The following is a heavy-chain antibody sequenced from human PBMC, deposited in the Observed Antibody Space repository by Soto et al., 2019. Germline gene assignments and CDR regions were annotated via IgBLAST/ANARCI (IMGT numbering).Heavy chain of an antibody. D-gene: IGHD4-4*01. CDR1: GFSFSSYA. CDR3: AKDRLQSYYFDY. V-gene: IGHV3-23*01. J-gene: IGHJ4*02. Sequence: PGGSLRLSCAGSGFSFSSYAMSWVRQAPGKGLEWVSGISDSGGNTYYADSVKGRFTISRDNSKNTLYLQMNTLRAEDTAVYYCAKDRLQSYYFDYWGQGTLVTVSS. CDR2: ISDSGGNT.